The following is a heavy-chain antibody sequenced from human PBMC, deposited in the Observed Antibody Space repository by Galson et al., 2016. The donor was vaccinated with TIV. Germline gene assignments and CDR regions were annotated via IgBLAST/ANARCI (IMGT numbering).Heavy chain of an antibody. CDR3: AERKNYGGDAFDL. CDR2: SSGSGDTI. V-gene: IGHV3-23*01. Sequence: SLRLSCAASGFTFNTNTMSWIRQAPGKGLEWVSTSSGSGDTIYYADSVKGRFTISRDNSKNTLYLQMNSLRAEDTAVYYCAERKNYGGDAFDLWGQGTLVTVSS. J-gene: IGHJ3*01. D-gene: IGHD4-23*01. CDR1: GFTFNTNT.